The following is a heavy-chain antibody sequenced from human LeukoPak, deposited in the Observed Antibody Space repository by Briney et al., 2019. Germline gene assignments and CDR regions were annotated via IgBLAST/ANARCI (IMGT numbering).Heavy chain of an antibody. V-gene: IGHV4-34*01. Sequence: SETLSLTCAVYGGSFSGYYWSWIRQPPGKGLEWIGEINHSGSTNYNPSLKSRVTISVGTSKNQFSLKLSSVTAADTAVYYCARPDSSGYCFDYWGQGTLVTVSS. CDR1: GGSFSGYY. J-gene: IGHJ4*02. CDR2: INHSGST. D-gene: IGHD3-22*01. CDR3: ARPDSSGYCFDY.